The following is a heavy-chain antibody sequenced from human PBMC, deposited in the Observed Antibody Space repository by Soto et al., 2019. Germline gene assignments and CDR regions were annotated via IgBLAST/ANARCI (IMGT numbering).Heavy chain of an antibody. CDR1: GGSLSGYY. V-gene: IGHV4-34*01. D-gene: IGHD5-12*01. CDR3: ARGQEGVVATH. J-gene: IGHJ4*02. Sequence: VQLQQWGAGLLKPSETLSLNCAVNGGSLSGYYWSWIRQPPGKGLEWIGEIKDGGYTNYSPSLKSRATISSDTSNNQFSLRLNSVTAADTGVYYCARGQEGVVATHWDQGALVTVSS. CDR2: IKDGGYT.